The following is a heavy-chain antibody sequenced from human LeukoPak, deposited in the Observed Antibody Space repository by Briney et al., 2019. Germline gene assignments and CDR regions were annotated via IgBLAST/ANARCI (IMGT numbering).Heavy chain of an antibody. V-gene: IGHV3-13*01. Sequence: GGSLRLSCAASGFTFSSYDMHWVRQATGKGLEWVSAIGTAGDTYYPGSVKGRFTISRENAKNSLYLQMNSLRAGGTAVYYCARVLAQRSGGLGTYGMDVWGQGTTVTVSS. D-gene: IGHD3-10*01. CDR1: GFTFSSYD. J-gene: IGHJ6*02. CDR3: ARVLAQRSGGLGTYGMDV. CDR2: IGTAGDT.